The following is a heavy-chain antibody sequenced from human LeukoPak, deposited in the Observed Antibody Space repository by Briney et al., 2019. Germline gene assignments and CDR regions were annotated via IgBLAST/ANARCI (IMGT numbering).Heavy chain of an antibody. CDR3: ARQASGYSYGYLFDY. D-gene: IGHD5-18*01. Sequence: PSETLSLTCTISGYSISSGYYWGWIRQPPGKGLEWIGSIYHSGSTYYNPSLKSRVTISVDTSKNQFSLKLSSVTAADTAVYYCARQASGYSYGYLFDYWGQGTLVTVSS. CDR2: IYHSGST. CDR1: GYSISSGYY. V-gene: IGHV4-38-2*02. J-gene: IGHJ4*02.